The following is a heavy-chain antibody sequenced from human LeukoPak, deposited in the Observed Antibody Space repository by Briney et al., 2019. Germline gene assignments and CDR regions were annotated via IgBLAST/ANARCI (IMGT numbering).Heavy chain of an antibody. D-gene: IGHD6-19*01. CDR3: ARNSSDWYGYMDV. Sequence: ASVKVSCKASGYTFNSYGISWVRQAPGQGLEWRGWISTYNGYANYAQRLQGRVTMTTETSTSTAYMELRSLRSDDTAVYYCARNSSDWYGYMDVWGKGPTVTVSS. V-gene: IGHV1-18*01. CDR1: GYTFNSYG. J-gene: IGHJ6*04. CDR2: ISTYNGYA.